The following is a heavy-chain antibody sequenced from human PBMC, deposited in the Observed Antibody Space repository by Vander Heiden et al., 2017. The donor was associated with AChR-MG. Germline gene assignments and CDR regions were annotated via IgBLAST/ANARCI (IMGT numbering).Heavy chain of an antibody. CDR2: ISYDGSNK. D-gene: IGHD3-16*01. J-gene: IGHJ4*02. CDR1: GFTFGSYG. CDR3: AKDLAPIDDYIWGSPEDY. Sequence: QVQLVESGGGLVQPGRSLRLSCAASGFTFGSYGMHWVRQAPGKGLEWVAVISYDGSNKYYADSVKGRVTISRDNSKNTLYLQMNSLRAEDTAVYYCAKDLAPIDDYIWGSPEDYWGQGTLVTVSS. V-gene: IGHV3-30*18.